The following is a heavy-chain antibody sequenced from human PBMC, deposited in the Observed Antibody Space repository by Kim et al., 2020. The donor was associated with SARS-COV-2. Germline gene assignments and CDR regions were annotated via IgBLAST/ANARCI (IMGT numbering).Heavy chain of an antibody. Sequence: GRFTISQDNSKNTLYLQMNSLRAEDTAVYYCAKCLWVRPAAYYLPSAFDPWGQGTLVTVSS. D-gene: IGHD2-2*01. J-gene: IGHJ5*02. V-gene: IGHV3-23*01. CDR3: AKCLWVRPAAYYLPSAFDP.